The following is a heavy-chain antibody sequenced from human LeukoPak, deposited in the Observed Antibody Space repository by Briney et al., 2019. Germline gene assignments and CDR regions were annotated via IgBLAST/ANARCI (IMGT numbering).Heavy chain of an antibody. D-gene: IGHD3-10*02. CDR2: INPKRGGT. J-gene: IGHJ3*02. CDR3: ARDYYVPSKSAFDI. V-gene: IGHV1-2*02. CDR1: GYTFPDYF. Sequence: ASVTVSCKTSGYTFPDYFMHWMRQAPGQGLEWVGWINPKRGGTEYSQKFQGRVTMTRDTSTSTVYMELSRLTSDDTAVYYCARDYYVPSKSAFDIWSQGTMVIVSS.